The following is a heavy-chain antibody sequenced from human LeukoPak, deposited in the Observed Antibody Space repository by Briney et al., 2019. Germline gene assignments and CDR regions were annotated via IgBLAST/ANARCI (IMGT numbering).Heavy chain of an antibody. D-gene: IGHD2/OR15-2a*01. V-gene: IGHV4-39*01. Sequence: PSETLSLTCTISGGPISSTTYSWGWIRQSPGKGLEWIGNISYTGNTYYNPSLKSRVTLSVDTSKNQFSLKLNSVPAADTATYYCARQFNNGFDIWGRGTMVTVSS. CDR1: GGPISSTTYS. J-gene: IGHJ3*02. CDR3: ARQFNNGFDI. CDR2: ISYTGNT.